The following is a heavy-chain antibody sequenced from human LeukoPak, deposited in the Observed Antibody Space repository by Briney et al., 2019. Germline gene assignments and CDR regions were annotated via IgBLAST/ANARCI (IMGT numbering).Heavy chain of an antibody. V-gene: IGHV5-51*01. J-gene: IGHJ4*02. Sequence: GESLKISCKGSGYTFTSYWIGWVRQMPGKGLEWMGIIYPGDSNTRYSPSFQGQVTISADKSISTAYLQWCSLKASDTAMYYCALKYYDSSGYLFYWGQGTLVTVSS. CDR3: ALKYYDSSGYLFY. D-gene: IGHD3-22*01. CDR1: GYTFTSYW. CDR2: IYPGDSNT.